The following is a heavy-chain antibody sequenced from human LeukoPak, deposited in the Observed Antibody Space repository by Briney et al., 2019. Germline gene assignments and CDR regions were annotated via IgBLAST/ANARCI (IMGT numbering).Heavy chain of an antibody. Sequence: PGGSLRLSCAASGFTFSSYGMHWVRQAPGKGLEWVAVIWYDGSNKYYADSVKGRFTISRDNFKNTLYLQMNSLRVEDTAIYYCARMSEIWGQGTLVTVSS. J-gene: IGHJ4*02. CDR3: ARMSEI. CDR1: GFTFSSYG. CDR2: IWYDGSNK. V-gene: IGHV3-33*01.